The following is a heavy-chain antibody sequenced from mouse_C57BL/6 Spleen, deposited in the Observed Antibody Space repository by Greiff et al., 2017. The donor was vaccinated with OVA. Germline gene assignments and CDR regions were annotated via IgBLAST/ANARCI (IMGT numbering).Heavy chain of an antibody. CDR3: ARSPQSSYYFDY. D-gene: IGHD6-1*01. CDR2: IYPGDGDT. CDR1: GYAFSSSW. V-gene: IGHV1-82*01. Sequence: QVQLQQSGPELVKPGASVKISCKASGYAFSSSWMNWVKQRPGKGLEWIGRIYPGDGDTNYNGKFKGKATLTADKSSSTAYMQLSSLTSEDSAVDVCARSPQSSYYFDYWGQGTTLTVSS. J-gene: IGHJ2*01.